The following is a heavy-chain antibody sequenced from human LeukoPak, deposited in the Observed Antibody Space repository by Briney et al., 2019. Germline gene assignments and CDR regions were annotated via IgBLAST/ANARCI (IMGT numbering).Heavy chain of an antibody. J-gene: IGHJ6*02. Sequence: GGSLRLSCAASGFTFSSYWMSWVRQAPGKGLEWVANIKQDGSEKYYADSVKGRFTISRDNAKNSLYLEMNTLRPEDTALYYCAKDGAAAYFSYYYGMDVWGQGTTVTVSS. CDR3: AKDGAAAYFSYYYGMDV. D-gene: IGHD2/OR15-2a*01. V-gene: IGHV3-7*03. CDR2: IKQDGSEK. CDR1: GFTFSSYW.